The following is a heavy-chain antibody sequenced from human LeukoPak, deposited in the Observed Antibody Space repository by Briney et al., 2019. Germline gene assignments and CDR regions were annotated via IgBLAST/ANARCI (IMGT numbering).Heavy chain of an antibody. CDR3: SKGGDDSSSWSDY. CDR2: ITGGGGGT. V-gene: IGHV3-23*01. D-gene: IGHD6-13*01. J-gene: IGHJ4*02. CDR1: GFTFNSYA. Sequence: GGSLRLSCAASGFTFNSYAMTWVRQAPGKGLEWVSSITGGGGGTHYADSVQGRFTISRDNSRNTLSLQMTSLRAEDTAVYYCSKGGDDSSSWSDYWGQGALVTVSS.